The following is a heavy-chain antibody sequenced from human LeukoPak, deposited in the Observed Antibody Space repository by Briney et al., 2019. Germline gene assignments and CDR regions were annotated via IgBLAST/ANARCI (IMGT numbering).Heavy chain of an antibody. CDR3: ARDTNYVDGLDY. V-gene: IGHV1-3*03. J-gene: IGHJ4*02. CDR1: GYTFTSYA. D-gene: IGHD4-17*01. CDR2: INAGNGNT. Sequence: ASVKVSCKASGYTFTSYAMHWVRQAPGQRLEWMGWINAGNGNTKYSQEFQGRVTITRDTSASTAYMELSSLRSEDMAVYYCARDTNYVDGLDYWGQGTLVTVSS.